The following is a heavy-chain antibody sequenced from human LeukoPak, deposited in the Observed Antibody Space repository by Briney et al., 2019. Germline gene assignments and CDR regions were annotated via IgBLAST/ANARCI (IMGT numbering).Heavy chain of an antibody. J-gene: IGHJ6*03. V-gene: IGHV4-61*01. CDR3: ARGLPHYALNYYYYYMDV. CDR2: IYYSGST. D-gene: IGHD4-17*01. Sequence: SETLSLTCTVSGGSISSSSYYWSCIRQPPGKGLECIGYIYYSGSTNYNPSLKSRVTISVDTSKNQFSLKLSSVTAADTAVYYCARGLPHYALNYYYYYMDVWGKGTTVTVSS. CDR1: GGSISSSSYY.